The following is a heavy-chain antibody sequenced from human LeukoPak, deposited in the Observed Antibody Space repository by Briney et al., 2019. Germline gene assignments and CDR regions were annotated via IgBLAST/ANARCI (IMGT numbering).Heavy chain of an antibody. CDR2: IYYSGST. V-gene: IGHV4-59*08. J-gene: IGHJ6*02. D-gene: IGHD3-22*01. Sequence: PSETLSLTCTVSGGSISSYYWSWIRQPPGKGLEWIRYIYYSGSTNYNPSLKSRVTISVDTSKNQFSLKLSSVTAADTAVYYCARHGIGEAYDSSGYYYYYGMDVWGQGTTVTVSS. CDR3: ARHGIGEAYDSSGYYYYYGMDV. CDR1: GGSISSYY.